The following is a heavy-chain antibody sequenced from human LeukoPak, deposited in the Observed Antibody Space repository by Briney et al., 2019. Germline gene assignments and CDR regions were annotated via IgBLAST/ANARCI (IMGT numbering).Heavy chain of an antibody. CDR3: ARDLFPYYYDSSGYFFDY. V-gene: IGHV3-74*01. CDR2: INSDGSST. J-gene: IGHJ4*02. CDR1: GFTFSSYW. Sequence: GGSLRLSCAASGFTFSSYWMHWVRQAPGKGLVWVSRINSDGSSTSHADSVKGRFTISRDNAKNTLYLQMNSLRAEDTAVYYCARDLFPYYYDSSGYFFDYWGQGTLVTVSS. D-gene: IGHD3-22*01.